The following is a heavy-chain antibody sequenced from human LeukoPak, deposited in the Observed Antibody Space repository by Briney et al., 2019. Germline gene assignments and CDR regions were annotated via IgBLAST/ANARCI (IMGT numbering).Heavy chain of an antibody. CDR2: IYPGDSDT. V-gene: IGHV5-51*01. J-gene: IGHJ4*02. CDR1: GYSFTSYW. CDR3: ARPEDIVVVVAAGYDY. Sequence: GESLKTSCKGSGYSFTSYWIGWVRQMPGKGLEWMGIIYPGDSDTKYSPSFQGQVTISADKSISTAYLQWSSMKASDTAMYYCARPEDIVVVVAAGYDYWGQGTLVTVSS. D-gene: IGHD2-15*01.